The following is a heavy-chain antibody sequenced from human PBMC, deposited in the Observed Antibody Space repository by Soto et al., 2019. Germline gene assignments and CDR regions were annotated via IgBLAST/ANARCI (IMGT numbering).Heavy chain of an antibody. CDR2: IYWDDDE. CDR1: GFSLNTGGVG. CDR3: VRNWRYYGGDYYYGMDA. J-gene: IGHJ6*02. D-gene: IGHD3-10*01. Sequence: ITLKESGPTLVKPTQTLTLTCTFSGFSLNTGGVGVGWVRQPRGKAMEWLALIYWDDDERYRPSLRSRLNITKDTINNQLVLTMTNMDPEDPATYSCVRNWRYYGGDYYYGMDAWGQGTTVTVSS. V-gene: IGHV2-5*02.